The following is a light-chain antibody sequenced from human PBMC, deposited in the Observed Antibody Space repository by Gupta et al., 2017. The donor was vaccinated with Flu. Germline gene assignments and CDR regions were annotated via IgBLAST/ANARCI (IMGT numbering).Light chain of an antibody. CDR3: QQYNNGPPAWT. CDR1: QSVSSN. J-gene: IGKJ1*01. V-gene: IGKV3-15*01. Sequence: EIVMTQSPATLSVSPGERATLSCRASQSVSSNLAWYQQKPGQAPRLLIYGASTRATGSTARCSGSGAGTEVTLTISSLQSEDFAVYYCQQYNNGPPAWTFGQGTKVEIK. CDR2: GAS.